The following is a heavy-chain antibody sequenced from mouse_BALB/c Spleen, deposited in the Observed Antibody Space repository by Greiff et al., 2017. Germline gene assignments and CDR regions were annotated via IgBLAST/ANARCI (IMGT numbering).Heavy chain of an antibody. Sequence: EVQRVESGPELVKPGASVKISCKASGYSFTGYFMNWVMQSHGKSLEWIGRINPYNGDTFYNQKFKGKATLTVDKSSSTAHMELRSLASEDSAVYYCARGNYGSSLYAMDYWGQGTSVTVSS. D-gene: IGHD1-1*01. CDR2: INPYNGDT. CDR1: GYSFTGYF. V-gene: IGHV1-20*02. CDR3: ARGNYGSSLYAMDY. J-gene: IGHJ4*01.